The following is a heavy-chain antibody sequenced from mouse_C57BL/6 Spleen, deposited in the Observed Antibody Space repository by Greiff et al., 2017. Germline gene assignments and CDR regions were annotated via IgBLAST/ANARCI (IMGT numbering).Heavy chain of an antibody. CDR2: ISSGSSTI. CDR3: AREDYGNYDAMDY. CDR1: GFTFSDYG. J-gene: IGHJ4*01. Sequence: EVQLVESGGGLVKPGGSLKLSCAASGFTFSDYGMHWVRQAPEKGLEWVAYISSGSSTIYYADTVKGRFTISRANAKNTLFLQMTSLRSEDTAMYYCAREDYGNYDAMDYWGQGTSVTVSS. D-gene: IGHD2-1*01. V-gene: IGHV5-17*01.